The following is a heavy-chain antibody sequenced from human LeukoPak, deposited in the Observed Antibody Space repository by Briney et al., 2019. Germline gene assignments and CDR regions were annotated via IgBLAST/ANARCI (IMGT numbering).Heavy chain of an antibody. CDR2: MYTSGIT. J-gene: IGHJ5*02. CDR3: ARGYDSSGYWFDP. V-gene: IGHV4-4*07. D-gene: IGHD3-22*01. Sequence: PSETLSLTCTVSDDSFSSYFWSWIRQPAGKGLEWIGRMYTSGITNSNPSLKSRVTMSVDTSKNQFSLNLTSVTAADTAVYYCARGYDSSGYWFDPWGQGTLVTVSS. CDR1: DDSFSSYF.